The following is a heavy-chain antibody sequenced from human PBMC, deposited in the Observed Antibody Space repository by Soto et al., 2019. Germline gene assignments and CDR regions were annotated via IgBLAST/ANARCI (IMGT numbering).Heavy chain of an antibody. D-gene: IGHD2-2*01. J-gene: IGHJ5*02. CDR1: GFTFSSDG. Sequence: SLRLSCAASGFTFSSDGMHWVRQAPGKGLEWVAVISYDGSNKYYADSVKGRFTISRDNAKNSLYLQMNSLRAEDTAVYYCAREYCSSTSCLNWFDPWGQGTLVTVSS. CDR3: AREYCSSTSCLNWFDP. CDR2: ISYDGSNK. V-gene: IGHV3-30*03.